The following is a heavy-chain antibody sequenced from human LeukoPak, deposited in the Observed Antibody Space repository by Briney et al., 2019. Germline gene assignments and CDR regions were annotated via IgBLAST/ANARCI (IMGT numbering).Heavy chain of an antibody. CDR1: GGSISSSSYY. V-gene: IGHV4-39*07. D-gene: IGHD3-10*01. Sequence: SETLSLTCTVSGGSISSSSYYCGWIRQPPGKGLEWIGSIYYSGSTYYNPSLKSRVTISVDTSKNQFSLKLSSVSAADTAVYYCAREATMVRGLSWFDPWGQGTLVTVSS. J-gene: IGHJ5*02. CDR2: IYYSGST. CDR3: AREATMVRGLSWFDP.